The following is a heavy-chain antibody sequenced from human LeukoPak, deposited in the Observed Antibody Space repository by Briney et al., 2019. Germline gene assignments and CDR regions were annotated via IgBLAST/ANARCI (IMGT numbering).Heavy chain of an antibody. CDR3: AREPSAAGDAFDI. CDR1: GGSISSHY. V-gene: IGHV4-59*11. Sequence: PSETLSLTCTVSGGSISSHYYNWIRQPPGKGLEWIGYIYYSGSTNYIPSLKSRVTISVDTSKNQFSLKLSSVTAADTAVYYCAREPSAAGDAFDIWGQGTMVTVSS. CDR2: IYYSGST. J-gene: IGHJ3*02. D-gene: IGHD6-25*01.